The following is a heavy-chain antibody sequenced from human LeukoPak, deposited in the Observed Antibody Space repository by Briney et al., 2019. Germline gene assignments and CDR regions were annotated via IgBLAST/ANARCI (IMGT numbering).Heavy chain of an antibody. CDR3: AGGEIPAVIDY. D-gene: IGHD2-2*01. Sequence: RGSLRLSCAASGFTFSDYYMSWIRQAPGKGLEWVSYISSSGSTIYYADSVKGRFTISRDNAKNSLYLQMNSLRAEDTAVYYCAGGEIPAVIDYWGQGTLVTVSS. CDR1: GFTFSDYY. CDR2: ISSSGSTI. J-gene: IGHJ4*02. V-gene: IGHV3-11*04.